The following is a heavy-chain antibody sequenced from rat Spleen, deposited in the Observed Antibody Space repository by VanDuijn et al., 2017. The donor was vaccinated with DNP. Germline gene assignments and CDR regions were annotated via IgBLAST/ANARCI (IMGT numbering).Heavy chain of an antibody. CDR2: ITSSGGTS. Sequence: EVQLVESGGGLVQPGGSMKLSCAASGFTFSSFPMAWIRQVPGKGLEWVASITSSGGTSYYVDSVKGRFTISRDNVRNTLYLQMNSLRSEDTATYYCTRSAAGLAYWGQGTLVTVSS. D-gene: IGHD1-2*01. CDR1: GFTFSSFP. V-gene: IGHV5-46*01. CDR3: TRSAAGLAY. J-gene: IGHJ3*01.